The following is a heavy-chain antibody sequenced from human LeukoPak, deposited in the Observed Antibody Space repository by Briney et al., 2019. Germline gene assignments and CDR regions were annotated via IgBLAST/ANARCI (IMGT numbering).Heavy chain of an antibody. J-gene: IGHJ6*04. D-gene: IGHD2-15*01. CDR2: ISGSGATT. Sequence: GGSPRLSCAASGFTFSTYAMTWVRQAPGKGLEWVSAISGSGATTYYADSVKGRFTISRDNSKNTLFLQMNSLSAEDTAIYYCARYCTGGSCFFQYGMDVWGKGTTVTVSS. CDR1: GFTFSTYA. V-gene: IGHV3-23*01. CDR3: ARYCTGGSCFFQYGMDV.